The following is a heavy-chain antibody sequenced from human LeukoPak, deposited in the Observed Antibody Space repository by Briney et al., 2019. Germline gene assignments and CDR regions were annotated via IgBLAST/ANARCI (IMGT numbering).Heavy chain of an antibody. CDR1: GFTFSSYE. CDR2: ISSSGSTI. Sequence: PGGSLRLSCAASGFTFSSYEMNWVRPAPGKGLEWVSYISSSGSTIYYADSVKGRFTISRDNAKNTLYLQMNSLRLEDTAVYYCVRDWAPASMQAAPFDCWGQGTLVTVSS. J-gene: IGHJ4*02. V-gene: IGHV3-48*03. CDR3: VRDWAPASMQAAPFDC. D-gene: IGHD2/OR15-2a*01.